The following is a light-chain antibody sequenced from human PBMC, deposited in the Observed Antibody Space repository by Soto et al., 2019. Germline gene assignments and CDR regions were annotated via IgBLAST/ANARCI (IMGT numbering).Light chain of an antibody. J-gene: IGKJ1*01. CDR3: QQYNSYPWT. Sequence: DIQMTQSPSTLSASVGDRVTITCRASQSISIWLAWYQEKPGKAPKVLIYRASSLQSGVPSRFNGSGSETEFTLTISSLQPDDFATYYCQQYNSYPWTFGRGTKVEVK. CDR1: QSISIW. CDR2: RAS. V-gene: IGKV1-5*03.